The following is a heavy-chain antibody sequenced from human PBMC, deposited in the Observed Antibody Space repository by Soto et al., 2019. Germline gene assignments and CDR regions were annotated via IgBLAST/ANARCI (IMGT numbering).Heavy chain of an antibody. CDR3: ARGLGLYYFDY. CDR2: ISADNGNT. V-gene: IGHV1-18*01. CDR1: GYTFTSYG. J-gene: IGHJ4*02. Sequence: ASVKVSCKASGYTFTSYGISWVRQAPGQGLEWMGWISADNGNTKYAQKFQGRVTITTDTSTSTAYMELSSLRSEDTAVYYCARGLGLYYFDYWGQGTLVTVSS. D-gene: IGHD1-26*01.